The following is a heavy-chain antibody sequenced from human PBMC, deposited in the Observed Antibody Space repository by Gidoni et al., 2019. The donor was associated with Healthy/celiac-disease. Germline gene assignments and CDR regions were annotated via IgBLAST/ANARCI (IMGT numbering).Heavy chain of an antibody. V-gene: IGHV3-30*18. CDR1: GFTFSSYG. CDR3: AKDILIDWLFLNYYYYGMDV. Sequence: QVQLVESGGGVVQPGSSLRLSCAASGFTFSSYGMHGVRQAPGRGLEWVAVISYDGSNTYYADSVKGRFTISRDNSKNTLYLQMNSLRAEDTAVYYCAKDILIDWLFLNYYYYGMDVWGQGTTVTVSS. CDR2: ISYDGSNT. D-gene: IGHD3-9*01. J-gene: IGHJ6*02.